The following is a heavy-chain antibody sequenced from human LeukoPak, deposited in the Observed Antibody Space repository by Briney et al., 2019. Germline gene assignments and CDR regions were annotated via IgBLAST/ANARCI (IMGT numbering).Heavy chain of an antibody. J-gene: IGHJ3*02. CDR3: AKGLEYSSSRGAFDI. CDR1: GFTFSSYA. Sequence: GGSLRLSCAASGFTFSSYAMSWVRQAPGKGLEWVSAISGSGGSTYYADSVKGRFTISRDNAKNSLYLQMNSLRTEDTALYHCAKGLEYSSSRGAFDIWGQGTMVTVSS. CDR2: ISGSGGST. D-gene: IGHD6-6*01. V-gene: IGHV3-23*01.